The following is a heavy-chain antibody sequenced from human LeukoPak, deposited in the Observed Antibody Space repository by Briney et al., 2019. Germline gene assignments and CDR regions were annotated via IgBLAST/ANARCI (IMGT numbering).Heavy chain of an antibody. CDR3: ARGYYYDSTHNWFDP. CDR1: GYTFTGYY. D-gene: IGHD3-22*01. J-gene: IGHJ5*02. CDR2: INPNSGGT. Sequence: ASVKVSCKASGYTFTGYYMRWVRQAPGQGLEWMGWINPNSGGTNYAQKFQGRVTMTRDTSISTAYMELSRLRSDDTAVYYCARGYYYDSTHNWFDPWGQGTLVTVSS. V-gene: IGHV1-2*02.